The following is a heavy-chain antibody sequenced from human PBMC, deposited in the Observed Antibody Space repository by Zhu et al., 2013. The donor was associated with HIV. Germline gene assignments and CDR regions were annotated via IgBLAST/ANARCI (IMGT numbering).Heavy chain of an antibody. CDR2: IIPIFGTA. J-gene: IGHJ6*02. V-gene: IGHV1-69*01. Sequence: VQLVAGLGREVKKPGSSVKVSCKASGGTFSSYAISWVRQAPGQGLEWMGGIIPIFGTANYAQKFQGRVTITADESTSTTYMELSSLRSEDTAVYYCARGPDIVVVPAAYYYYYGMDVWGQGTTVTVSS. D-gene: IGHD2-2*01. CDR1: GGTFSSYA. CDR3: ARGPDIVVVPAAYYYYYGMDV.